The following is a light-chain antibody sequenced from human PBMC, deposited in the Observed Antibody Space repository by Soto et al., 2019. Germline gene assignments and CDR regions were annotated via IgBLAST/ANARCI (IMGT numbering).Light chain of an antibody. Sequence: DIQMTQSPSSLSASVGNRFTITCQASQDIATYLNWYQQKPGKAPNLLIYDASNLETGVPSRFSGSGSGTGFTFTISSLQPEDFATYYCQQYESLPLTFGQGTRVEIK. CDR3: QQYESLPLT. CDR2: DAS. CDR1: QDIATY. J-gene: IGKJ5*01. V-gene: IGKV1-33*01.